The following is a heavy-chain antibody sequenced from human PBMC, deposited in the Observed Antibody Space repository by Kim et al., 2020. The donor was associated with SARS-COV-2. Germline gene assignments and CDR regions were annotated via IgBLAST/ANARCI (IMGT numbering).Heavy chain of an antibody. V-gene: IGHV3-48*02. CDR1: GFTFSSYS. CDR2: ISSSSSTI. Sequence: GGSLRLSCAASGFTFSSYSMNWVRQAPGKGLEWVSYISSSSSTIYYADSVKGRFTISRDNAKNSLYLQMNSLRDEDTAVYYCAREGDSFLEWLYPAFDPWGQGTLVTVSS. J-gene: IGHJ5*02. D-gene: IGHD3-3*01. CDR3: AREGDSFLEWLYPAFDP.